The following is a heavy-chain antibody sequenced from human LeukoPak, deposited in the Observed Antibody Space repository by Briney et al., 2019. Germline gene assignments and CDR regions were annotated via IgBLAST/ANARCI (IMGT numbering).Heavy chain of an antibody. J-gene: IGHJ6*02. D-gene: IGHD2-2*01. Sequence: SETLSLTCAVYGGSFSGYYCSWLRQPPRHGPECNWEINHFVSTNYNPSLKRRVPISVDTSKTQFFLKLSSVTAADTAVYYCARDSGDCSSTSCLLYGMDVWGQGTTVTVSS. CDR3: ARDSGDCSSTSCLLYGMDV. CDR2: INHFVST. V-gene: IGHV4-34*01. CDR1: GGSFSGYY.